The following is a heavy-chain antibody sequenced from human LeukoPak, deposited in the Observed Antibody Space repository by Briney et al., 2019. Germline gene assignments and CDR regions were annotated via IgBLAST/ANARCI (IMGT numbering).Heavy chain of an antibody. CDR3: ARDMVRGVMGY. V-gene: IGHV3-21*01. J-gene: IGHJ4*02. CDR1: GCTFSSYS. Sequence: GGSLRLSCAASGCTFSSYSMNWVRQAPGKGLEWVSSISSSSSYIYYADSVKGRFTISRDNAKNSLYLQMNSLRAEDTAVYYCARDMVRGVMGYWGQGTLVTVSS. CDR2: ISSSSSYI. D-gene: IGHD3-10*01.